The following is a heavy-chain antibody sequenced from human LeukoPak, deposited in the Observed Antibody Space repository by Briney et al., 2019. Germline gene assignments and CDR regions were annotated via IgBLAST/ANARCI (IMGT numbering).Heavy chain of an antibody. CDR2: INPNSGGT. J-gene: IGHJ3*02. V-gene: IGHV1-2*06. CDR3: ASPTYYYDSSGPHGAFDI. CDR1: GYTFTGYY. D-gene: IGHD3-22*01. Sequence: ASVKVSCKASGYTFTGYYMHWVRQAPGQGLEWMRRINPNSGGTNYAQKFQGRVTMTRDTSISTAYMELSRLRSDDTAVYYCASPTYYYDSSGPHGAFDIWGQGTMVTVSS.